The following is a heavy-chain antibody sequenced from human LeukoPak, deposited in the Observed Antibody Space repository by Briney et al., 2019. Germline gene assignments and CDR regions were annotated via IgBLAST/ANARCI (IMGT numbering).Heavy chain of an antibody. CDR3: ARDNYDISHRYMGFWFYP. J-gene: IGHJ5*02. CDR2: ISSSSSYI. Sequence: GGSLRLSCAASGFTFSSYSMNWVRQAPGKGLEWVSSISSSSSYIYYADSVKGRFTISRDNAKNSLYLQMNSLRAEDTAVYYCARDNYDISHRYMGFWFYPWGQGTLVTVSS. V-gene: IGHV3-21*01. CDR1: GFTFSSYS. D-gene: IGHD3-9*01.